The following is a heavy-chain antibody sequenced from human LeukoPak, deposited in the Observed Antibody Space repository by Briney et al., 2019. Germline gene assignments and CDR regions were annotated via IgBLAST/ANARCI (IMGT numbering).Heavy chain of an antibody. CDR3: TTYPIPVYYYGG. Sequence: PGGSLRLSCAASGFTFSSYWMHWVRQAPGKGLVWVSRINSDGSSTSYADSVKGRFTISRDNAKNTLYLQMNSLKTEDTAVYYCTTYPIPVYYYGGWGQGTLVTVSS. V-gene: IGHV3-74*01. CDR2: INSDGSST. CDR1: GFTFSSYW. J-gene: IGHJ4*02. D-gene: IGHD3-10*01.